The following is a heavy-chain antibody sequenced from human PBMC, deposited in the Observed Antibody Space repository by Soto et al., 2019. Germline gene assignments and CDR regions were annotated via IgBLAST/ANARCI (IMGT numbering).Heavy chain of an antibody. CDR3: AGERSYRYRALDY. V-gene: IGHV4-59*01. CDR2: IYYSGST. CDR1: GGNIGSYY. J-gene: IGHJ4*02. Sequence: SETLSLTCTVSGGNIGSYYWSWIRQPPGKGLEWIGYIYYSGSTNYNPSLKSRVTISVDTSKNQFSLKLSSVTAADTAVYYCAGERSYRYRALDYWGQGTLVTSPQ. D-gene: IGHD3-16*02.